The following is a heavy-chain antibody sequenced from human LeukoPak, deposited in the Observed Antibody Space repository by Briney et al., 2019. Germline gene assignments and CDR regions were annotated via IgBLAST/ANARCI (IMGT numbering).Heavy chain of an antibody. CDR2: IKSQTGGGTT. D-gene: IGHD1-26*01. V-gene: IGHV3-15*01. CDR3: TRVGTTWFHS. J-gene: IGHJ5*01. Sequence: GGSLRLSCAASGFTFSDAWMSWVRQAPGKGLEWVGRIKSQTGGGTTDYAAPAKGRFSISRDDSKNTLYLQMNSLKTEDTAVYYCTRVGTTWFHSWGQGTLVTVSS. CDR1: GFTFSDAW.